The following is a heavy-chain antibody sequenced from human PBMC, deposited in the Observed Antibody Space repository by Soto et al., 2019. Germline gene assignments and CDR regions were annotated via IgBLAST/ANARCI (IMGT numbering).Heavy chain of an antibody. D-gene: IGHD2-21*02. CDR2: IFPIDSDT. Sequence: GESLKISCKGSGYTFTRNWIGWVRQRPGKGLEWMGIIFPIDSDTRYSPSSQGQVTISADNSISTAYLQWSSLKASDTAIYYCATPGGRDFNAFDVWGQRTMVTVSS. CDR1: GYTFTRNW. CDR3: ATPGGRDFNAFDV. J-gene: IGHJ3*01. V-gene: IGHV5-51*01.